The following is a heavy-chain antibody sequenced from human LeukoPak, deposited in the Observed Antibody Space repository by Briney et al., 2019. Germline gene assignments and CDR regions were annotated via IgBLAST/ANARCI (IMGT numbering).Heavy chain of an antibody. Sequence: SVKVSCKASGDTFSSYAISWVRQAPGQGLEWMGGIIPIFGTANYAQKFQGRVTITADESTSTAYMELSSLRSEDTAVYYCARVSTHYGQPEYYFDYWGQGPWSPSPQ. CDR2: IIPIFGTA. D-gene: IGHD2/OR15-2a*01. J-gene: IGHJ4*02. CDR3: ARVSTHYGQPEYYFDY. V-gene: IGHV1-69*13. CDR1: GDTFSSYA.